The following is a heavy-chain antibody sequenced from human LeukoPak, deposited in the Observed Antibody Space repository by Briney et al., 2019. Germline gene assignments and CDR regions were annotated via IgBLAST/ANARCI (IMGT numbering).Heavy chain of an antibody. D-gene: IGHD5-18*01. J-gene: IGHJ4*02. CDR3: ARRGYSYGSGLDY. CDR1: GYTFTSYY. CDR2: INPGGGST. V-gene: IGHV1-46*01. Sequence: ASVKVSCKASGYTFTSYYMHWVRQAPGQGLEWMGIINPGGGSTSYAQKFQGRVTMTRDTSTSTVYMEVSSLRSEDTAVYYCARRGYSYGSGLDYWGQGTLVTVSS.